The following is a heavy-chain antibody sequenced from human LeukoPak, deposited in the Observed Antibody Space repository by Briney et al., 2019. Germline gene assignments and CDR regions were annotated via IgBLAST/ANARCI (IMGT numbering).Heavy chain of an antibody. CDR1: GFTFSSYE. CDR2: ISGSGSTI. V-gene: IGHV3-48*03. J-gene: IGHJ4*02. Sequence: GGSLRLSCAASGFTFSSYEMNWVRQAPGKGLEWVSYISGSGSTIYYADSVKGRFTISRDNAKNSLYLQMPSLRAEDRAVYYCARAHYYDSSGYPYYFDYWGQGTLVTVSS. D-gene: IGHD3-22*01. CDR3: ARAHYYDSSGYPYYFDY.